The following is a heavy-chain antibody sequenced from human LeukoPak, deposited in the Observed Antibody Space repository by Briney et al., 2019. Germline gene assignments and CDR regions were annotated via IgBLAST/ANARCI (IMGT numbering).Heavy chain of an antibody. V-gene: IGHV3-23*01. Sequence: GGALRLSCAASGFTFNNYGMSWVRQAPGKGLEWVSTITGSGGSTYYADSVKGRFTISRDNSKNTLYLQMNTLRAEDTAVYYCAKSRWGAFDIWGQGTMVTVSS. CDR1: GFTFNNYG. CDR3: AKSRWGAFDI. D-gene: IGHD1-26*01. CDR2: ITGSGGST. J-gene: IGHJ3*02.